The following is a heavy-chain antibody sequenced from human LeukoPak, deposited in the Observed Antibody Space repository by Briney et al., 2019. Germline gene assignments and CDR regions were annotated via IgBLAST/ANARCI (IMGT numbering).Heavy chain of an antibody. CDR1: GYTFTSYG. V-gene: IGHV1-18*01. CDR3: ARVVVVPAATMAGSCSLFDY. D-gene: IGHD2-2*01. CDR2: ISAYNGNT. J-gene: IGHJ4*02. Sequence: ASAKVSCKASGYTFTSYGISWVRQAPGQGLEWMGWISAYNGNTNYAQKLQGRVTMTTDTSTSTAYMELRSLRSDDTAVYYCARVVVVPAATMAGSCSLFDYWGQGTLVTVSS.